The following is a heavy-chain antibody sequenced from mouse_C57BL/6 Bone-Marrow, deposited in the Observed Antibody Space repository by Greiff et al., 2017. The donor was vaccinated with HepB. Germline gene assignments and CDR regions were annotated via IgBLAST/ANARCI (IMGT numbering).Heavy chain of an antibody. V-gene: IGHV5-9*01. D-gene: IGHD2-5*01. CDR3: ARHWSYYSNYAWFAY. Sequence: EVMLVESGGDLVKPGGSLKLSCAASGFTFSSYTMSWVRQTPEKRLEWVATISGGGGNTYYPDSVKGRFTISRDNAKNTLYLQMSSLRSEDTALYYCARHWSYYSNYAWFAYWGQGTLVTVSA. CDR2: ISGGGGNT. CDR1: GFTFSSYT. J-gene: IGHJ3*01.